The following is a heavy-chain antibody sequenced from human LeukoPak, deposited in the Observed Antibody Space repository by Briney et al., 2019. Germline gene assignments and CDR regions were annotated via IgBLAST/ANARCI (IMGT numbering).Heavy chain of an antibody. CDR1: GLSVSSNY. J-gene: IGHJ4*02. CDR3: VKLSSRVSQTIDY. Sequence: GGSLRLSCVASGLSVSSNYMSWVRQAPGKGLEWVSVIYRDGSSYYAESVKGRFTISRDNSKNTLYIQMNSLRAEDTAVYYCVKLSSRVSQTIDYWGQGTLVTVSS. V-gene: IGHV3-66*04. CDR2: IYRDGSS. D-gene: IGHD6-13*01.